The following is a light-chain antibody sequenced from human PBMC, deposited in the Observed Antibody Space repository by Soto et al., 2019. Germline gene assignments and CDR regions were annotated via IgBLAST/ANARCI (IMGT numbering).Light chain of an antibody. V-gene: IGKV3-11*01. CDR3: QQRRNWPT. CDR2: DAS. J-gene: IGKJ3*01. Sequence: EIVLTQSPATPSLSPGERATLSCRASQSVNSFLAWYQHKPGQAPRLLIYDASNRATGIPARFSGSGSGTDFTLTISSLEPEDFAVYYCQQRRNWPTFGPGTKVDIK. CDR1: QSVNSF.